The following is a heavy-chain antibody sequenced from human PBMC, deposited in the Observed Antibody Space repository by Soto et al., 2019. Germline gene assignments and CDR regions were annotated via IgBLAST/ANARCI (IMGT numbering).Heavy chain of an antibody. CDR3: AGMPYTSGLRFDP. CDR2: IYQSGVT. D-gene: IGHD6-19*01. J-gene: IGHJ5*02. CDR1: GDSYSISTYS. V-gene: IGHV4-30-2*01. Sequence: PSETLSLTCNMSGDSYSISTYSWSWIRQPPGKALQWIGFIYQSGVTSYNPSLASRVSISLDRSNNQCSLELKSVTAADTAVYFCAGMPYTSGLRFDPWGPGTLVTVYS.